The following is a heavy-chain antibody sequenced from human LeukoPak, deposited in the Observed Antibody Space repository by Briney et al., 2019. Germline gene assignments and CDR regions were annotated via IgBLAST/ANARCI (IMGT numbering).Heavy chain of an antibody. J-gene: IGHJ4*02. V-gene: IGHV3-23*01. Sequence: GGSMRLSCATSGFTFTDYTMTWVRQTPGKGLEWVSDISGSGGSTYYADSVKGRFTISKDSFSSTLYLQMNSLRVEDTAIYYCARAPRGFQWFVEYWGQGTLVTVSS. CDR1: GFTFTDYT. D-gene: IGHD3-22*01. CDR3: ARAPRGFQWFVEY. CDR2: ISGSGGST.